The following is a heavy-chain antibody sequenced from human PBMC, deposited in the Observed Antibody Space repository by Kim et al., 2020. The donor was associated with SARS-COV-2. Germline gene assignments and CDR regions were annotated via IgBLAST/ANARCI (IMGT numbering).Heavy chain of an antibody. D-gene: IGHD3-10*01. J-gene: IGHJ4*02. Sequence: YAQGFTGRFVFSLDTSVSTAYLQISSLKAEDTAVYYCARITMVRGAFFDYWGQGTLVTVSS. V-gene: IGHV7-4-1*02. CDR3: ARITMVRGAFFDY.